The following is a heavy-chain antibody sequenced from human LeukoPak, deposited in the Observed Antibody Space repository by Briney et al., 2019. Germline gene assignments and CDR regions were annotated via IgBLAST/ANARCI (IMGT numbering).Heavy chain of an antibody. Sequence: GGSLRLSCAASGFTVSSYWMHWVRQAPGKGLVWVSRINSDGSSTSYADSVKGRFTISRDNAKNTLYLQMNSLRAEDTAVYYCARDARGVVVTAIHDWGQGTLVTVSS. D-gene: IGHD2-21*02. CDR1: GFTVSSYW. J-gene: IGHJ4*02. V-gene: IGHV3-74*01. CDR3: ARDARGVVVTAIHD. CDR2: INSDGSST.